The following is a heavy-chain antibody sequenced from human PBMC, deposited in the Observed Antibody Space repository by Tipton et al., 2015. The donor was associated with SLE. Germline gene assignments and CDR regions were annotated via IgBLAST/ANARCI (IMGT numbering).Heavy chain of an antibody. V-gene: IGHV1-69*09. Sequence: QVQLVQSGAEVKKPGASVKVSCKASGYTFTSYGISWVRQAPGQGLEWMGRIIPILGIANYAQKFQGRVTITADKSTSTAYMELSSLRSEDTAVYYCARTGTVAGKNYWGQGTLVTVSS. CDR1: GYTFTSYG. CDR2: IIPILGIA. D-gene: IGHD6-19*01. J-gene: IGHJ4*02. CDR3: ARTGTVAGKNY.